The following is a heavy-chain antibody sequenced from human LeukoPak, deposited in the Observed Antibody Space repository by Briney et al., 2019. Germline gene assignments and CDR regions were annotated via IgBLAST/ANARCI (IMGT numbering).Heavy chain of an antibody. Sequence: GGSLRLSCAASRFTFSSYVMSWVSQAPGKGLECVSAISGSGRNTYYADSVKGRFTISRDNSKNTLYLQMNSLRAEDTAVYYRARVSGTIQIWPQPFGDGMDVWGQGTTVTVSS. D-gene: IGHD5-18*01. V-gene: IGHV3-23*01. CDR1: RFTFSSYV. CDR2: ISGSGRNT. J-gene: IGHJ6*02. CDR3: ARVSGTIQIWPQPFGDGMDV.